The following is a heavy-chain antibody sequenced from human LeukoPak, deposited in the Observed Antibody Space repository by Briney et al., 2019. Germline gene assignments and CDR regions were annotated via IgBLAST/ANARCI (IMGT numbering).Heavy chain of an antibody. Sequence: PGGSLRLSCAASGFTFSSYGMHWVRQAPGKGLEWVAVISYDGSNKYYADSVKGRFTISRDNSKNTLYLQMNSLRAEDTAVYYCASITPLDYWGQGTLVTVSS. J-gene: IGHJ4*02. CDR1: GFTFSSYG. CDR2: ISYDGSNK. CDR3: ASITPLDY. D-gene: IGHD3-3*01. V-gene: IGHV3-30*03.